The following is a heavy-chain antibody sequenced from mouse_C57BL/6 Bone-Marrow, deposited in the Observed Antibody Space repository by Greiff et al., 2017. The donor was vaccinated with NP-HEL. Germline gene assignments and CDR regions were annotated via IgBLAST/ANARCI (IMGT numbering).Heavy chain of an antibody. D-gene: IGHD1-1*01. V-gene: IGHV5-6*01. J-gene: IGHJ3*01. CDR3: ARPGYYAWFAY. Sequence: EVKLMESGGDLVKPGGSLKLSCAASGFTFSSYGMSWVRQTPDKRLEWVATISSGGSYTYYPDSVKGRFTISRDNAKNTLYRQMSSLKSEDTAMYYCARPGYYAWFAYWGQGTLVTVSA. CDR2: ISSGGSYT. CDR1: GFTFSSYG.